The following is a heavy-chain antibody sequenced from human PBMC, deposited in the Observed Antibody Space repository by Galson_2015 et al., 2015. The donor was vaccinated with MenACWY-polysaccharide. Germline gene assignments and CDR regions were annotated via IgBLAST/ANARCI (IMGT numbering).Heavy chain of an antibody. D-gene: IGHD6-6*01. V-gene: IGHV3-48*03. J-gene: IGHJ4*02. CDR3: ARTAASHPFDY. Sequence: SLRLSCAASGFTFSSYEMNWVRQAPGKGLEWVSCISGGNTIYYADSVKGRFTISRDNAKNSLYLQMNSLRAEDTAIYYCARTAASHPFDYRGQGTLVTVSS. CDR1: GFTFSSYE. CDR2: ISGGNTI.